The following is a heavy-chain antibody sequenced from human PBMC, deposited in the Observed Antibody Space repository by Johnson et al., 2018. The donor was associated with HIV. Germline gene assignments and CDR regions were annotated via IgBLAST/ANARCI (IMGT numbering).Heavy chain of an antibody. Sequence: VQLVESGGGVVQPGRSLRLSCAASGFTVSSNYMSWVRQAPGKGLEWVSVIYSGGSTYYADSVKGRFTISRDNSKNTLYLQMNSLRAEDTAVYYCARDKGIAAAATDDAFDIWGQGTMVTVSS. D-gene: IGHD6-13*01. CDR1: GFTVSSNY. V-gene: IGHV3-66*01. CDR2: IYSGGST. J-gene: IGHJ3*02. CDR3: ARDKGIAAAATDDAFDI.